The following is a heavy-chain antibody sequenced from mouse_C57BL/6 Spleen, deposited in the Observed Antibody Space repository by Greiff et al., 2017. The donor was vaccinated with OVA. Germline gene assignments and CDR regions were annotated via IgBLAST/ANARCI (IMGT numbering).Heavy chain of an antibody. D-gene: IGHD2-1*01. CDR1: GFTFSSYG. V-gene: IGHV5-6*01. J-gene: IGHJ3*01. CDR3: ARQGDGNYVKFAY. CDR2: ISSGGSYT. Sequence: EVKVVESGGDLVKPRGSLKLSCAASGFTFSSYGMSWVRQTPDKRLEWVATISSGGSYTYYPDSVKGRFTISRDNAKNTLYLQMSSLKSEDTAMYYCARQGDGNYVKFAYWGQGTLVTVSA.